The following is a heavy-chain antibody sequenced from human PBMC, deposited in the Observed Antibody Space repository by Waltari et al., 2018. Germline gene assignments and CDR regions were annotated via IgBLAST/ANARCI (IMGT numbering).Heavy chain of an antibody. V-gene: IGHV3-9*01. Sequence: EVQLVESGGGLVQPGRSLRLSCAAYGFSFDDYALHWVRQAPGKGLEGVSGISWKSGSTAYADSVEGRFTISRDNAKNSLYLQMHSLRPEDTALYYCVKDRGLYSSSSGLDYWGQGTLVTVSS. CDR3: VKDRGLYSSSSGLDY. CDR2: ISWKSGST. CDR1: GFSFDDYA. J-gene: IGHJ4*02. D-gene: IGHD6-6*01.